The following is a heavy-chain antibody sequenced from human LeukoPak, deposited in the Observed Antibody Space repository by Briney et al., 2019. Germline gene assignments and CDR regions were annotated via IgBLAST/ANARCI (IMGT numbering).Heavy chain of an antibody. D-gene: IGHD6-19*01. V-gene: IGHV3-33*01. CDR3: AREAGIAVAGTEADY. CDR1: GFTFSSYG. CDR2: IWYDGSNK. Sequence: GGSLRLSCAASGFTFSSYGMHWVRQAPGKGLEWVAVIWYDGSNKYYADSVKDRFTISRDNSKNTLYLQMNSLRAEDTAVYYCAREAGIAVAGTEADYWGQGTLVTVSS. J-gene: IGHJ4*02.